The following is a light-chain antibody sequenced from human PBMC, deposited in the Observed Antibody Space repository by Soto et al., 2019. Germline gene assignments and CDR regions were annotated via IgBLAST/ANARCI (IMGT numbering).Light chain of an antibody. Sequence: EIVLTQSPATLSLSPGERATLSCRASQSVSGHLAWYPHKPGQAPRLLIYDASNRATGIPARFSGSGSGIDFTLTISSLEPEDFAVYYCQQRGNWPITFGQGTRLEIK. CDR2: DAS. CDR3: QQRGNWPIT. CDR1: QSVSGH. J-gene: IGKJ5*01. V-gene: IGKV3-11*01.